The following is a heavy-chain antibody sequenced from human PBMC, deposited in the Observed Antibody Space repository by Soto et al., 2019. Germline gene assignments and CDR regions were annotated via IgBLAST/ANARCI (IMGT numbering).Heavy chain of an antibody. V-gene: IGHV3-7*01. CDR3: ARPLGYCSGGSCDY. J-gene: IGHJ4*02. CDR2: IKQDGSEK. CDR1: GFTFSSYW. Sequence: PGGSLRLSCAASGFTFSSYWMSWVRQAPGKGLEWVANIKQDGSEKYYVDSVKGRFTISRDNAKNSLYLQMNSLRAEDTAVYYCARPLGYCSGGSCDYWGQGTLVTVSS. D-gene: IGHD2-15*01.